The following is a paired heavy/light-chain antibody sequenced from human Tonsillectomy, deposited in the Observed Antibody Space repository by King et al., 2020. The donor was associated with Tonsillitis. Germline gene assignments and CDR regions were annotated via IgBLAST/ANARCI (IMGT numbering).Heavy chain of an antibody. CDR1: GASIRSGNSY. D-gene: IGHD6-13*01. Sequence: QVQLPESGPRLVKPSETLSLTCGVSGASIRSGNSYWSWVRQPPGKALEWIGCIYYSGTTHYSPSLKSRATISADTSKNQFSLNLTFVTAADTAVYYCARDLDLGSSHWGQGTLVTVSS. J-gene: IGHJ1*01. CDR3: ARDLDLGSSH. CDR2: IYYSGTT. V-gene: IGHV4-61*01.
Light chain of an antibody. CDR3: QQRNTRPPSIT. V-gene: IGKV3-11*01. CDR2: DAS. CDR1: QSVSGY. J-gene: IGKJ5*01. Sequence: EIVLTQSPATLSLSPGERATLSCRASQSVSGYLAWFQQKPGQAPRLLIYDASNRATGIPARFSGSGSGTDFTLTISSLEPEDFAVYYCQQRNTRPPSITFGQGTRLEI.